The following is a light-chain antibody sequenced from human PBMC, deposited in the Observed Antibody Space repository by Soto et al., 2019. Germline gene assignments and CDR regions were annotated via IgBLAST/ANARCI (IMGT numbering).Light chain of an antibody. V-gene: IGLV2-23*02. J-gene: IGLJ1*01. CDR1: SSDVGSYNL. Sequence: QSVLTQPASVSGSPGQSITISCTGTSSDVGSYNLVSWYQQHPGKATKLMICEVSKRPSGVSNRLSGSKSGNTASLTISGLQAEDEADYYCCSYAGSSTVFGTGTKVTVL. CDR3: CSYAGSSTV. CDR2: EVS.